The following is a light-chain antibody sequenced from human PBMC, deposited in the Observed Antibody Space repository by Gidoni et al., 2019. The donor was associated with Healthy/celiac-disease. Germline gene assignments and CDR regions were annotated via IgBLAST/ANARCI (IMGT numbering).Light chain of an antibody. Sequence: DMQMTQFASSLSASVGDRVTITCRASQSISSYLNWYQQKPGKAPKLLIYAASSLQSGVPSRFSGSGAGTDFTLTISSLQPEDFATYYCQHSYSTPYTFGQGTKLEIK. CDR1: QSISSY. CDR3: QHSYSTPYT. J-gene: IGKJ2*01. V-gene: IGKV1-39*01. CDR2: AAS.